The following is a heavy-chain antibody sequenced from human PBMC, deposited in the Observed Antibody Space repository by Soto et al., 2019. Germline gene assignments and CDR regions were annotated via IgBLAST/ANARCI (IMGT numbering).Heavy chain of an antibody. V-gene: IGHV3-11*06. D-gene: IGHD1-1*01. J-gene: IGHJ4*02. Sequence: GGSLRLSCAASGFTFSDHYMSWIRQAPGKGLEWIGYSSNSGSFTRYADSVKGRFSISRDNAKNSLYLQINSLRGDDTATYFCVRSGDNYNLLDYWGQGTPVTAAS. CDR1: GFTFSDHY. CDR3: VRSGDNYNLLDY. CDR2: SSNSGSFT.